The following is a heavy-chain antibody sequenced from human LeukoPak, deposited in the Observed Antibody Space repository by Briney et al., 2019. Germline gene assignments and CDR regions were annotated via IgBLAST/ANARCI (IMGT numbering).Heavy chain of an antibody. V-gene: IGHV1-24*01. Sequence: ASVKVSCKVSGYTLTELSMHWVRQAPGKGLEWMGGFDPEDGETIYAQKFQGRVTMTEDTSTDTAYMELSSLRSEDTAVYYCATLTPYYGFWSGYYNAGYFDYWGQGTLVTVSS. J-gene: IGHJ4*02. CDR3: ATLTPYYGFWSGYYNAGYFDY. CDR2: FDPEDGET. D-gene: IGHD3-3*01. CDR1: GYTLTELS.